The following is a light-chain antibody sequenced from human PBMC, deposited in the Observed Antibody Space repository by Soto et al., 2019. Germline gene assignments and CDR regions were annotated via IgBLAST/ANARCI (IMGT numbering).Light chain of an antibody. CDR3: RPGTRWPPWT. Sequence: DVVMTQSPLSLPVTLGQPASISCRSSQSLVYSDGHTYLNWFQQRPGQSPRRLIYKVSNRDSGDPDRFSGSGLGIDFALKNSRVEDEDVGVHYGRPGTRWPPWTFGQGTKVEIK. CDR1: QSLVYSDGHTY. J-gene: IGKJ1*01. V-gene: IGKV2-30*01. CDR2: KVS.